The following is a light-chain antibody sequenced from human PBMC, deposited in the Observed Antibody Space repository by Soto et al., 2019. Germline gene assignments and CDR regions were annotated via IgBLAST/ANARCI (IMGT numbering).Light chain of an antibody. Sequence: IVMTQSPATLSVSPGERATLSCRASQSVSSDLAWYQQKPGQAPRLLIYGASTRATGIPSRFSGRGSGTEFTLTISSLQSEDFATYYCQQYNSYPVTFGQGTKVDIK. V-gene: IGKV3-15*01. CDR1: QSVSSD. CDR3: QQYNSYPVT. CDR2: GAS. J-gene: IGKJ1*01.